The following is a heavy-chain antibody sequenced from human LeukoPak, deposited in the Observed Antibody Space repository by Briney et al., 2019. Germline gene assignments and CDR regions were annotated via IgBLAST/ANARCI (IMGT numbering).Heavy chain of an antibody. D-gene: IGHD3-22*01. Sequence: GGSLRLPCAASGFTVSSNYMSWVRQAPGKGLEWVAVISRDGENQNYADSVKGRLTISRDNSKNTLFLQMNSLRADDTAVYYCARDPGYDSSGYWGYWGQGTLVTVSS. J-gene: IGHJ4*02. CDR2: ISRDGENQ. CDR3: ARDPGYDSSGYWGY. CDR1: GFTVSSNY. V-gene: IGHV3-30*03.